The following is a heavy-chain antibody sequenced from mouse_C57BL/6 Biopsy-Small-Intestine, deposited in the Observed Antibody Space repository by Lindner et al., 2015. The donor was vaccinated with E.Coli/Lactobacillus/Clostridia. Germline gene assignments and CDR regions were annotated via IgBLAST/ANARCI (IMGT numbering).Heavy chain of an antibody. CDR3: TRSGNYYGTSRDYFDV. CDR2: ILPGSGSP. D-gene: IGHD1-1*01. CDR1: GYTFTGYW. J-gene: IGHJ1*03. V-gene: IGHV1-9*01. Sequence: VQLQESGAELMKPGASVKLSCKATGYTFTGYWIEWVKQRPGHGLEWIGEILPGSGSPNYNGKFKGKATLTADKSSSTAYIQLGSLTSEDSAVYFCTRSGNYYGTSRDYFDVWGTGTTVTVSS.